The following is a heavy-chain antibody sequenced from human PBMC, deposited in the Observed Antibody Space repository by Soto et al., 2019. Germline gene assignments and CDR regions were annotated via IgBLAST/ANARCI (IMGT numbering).Heavy chain of an antibody. J-gene: IGHJ6*03. CDR3: AKLGLCSGGSCYSHYMDV. CDR1: GFTFSSYG. Sequence: GGSLRLSCAASGFTFSSYGMHWVRQAPGKGLEWVAVISYDGSNKYYADSVKGRFTISRDNSKNTLYLQMNSLRAEDTAVYYCAKLGLCSGGSCYSHYMDVWGKGTTVTVSS. V-gene: IGHV3-30*18. D-gene: IGHD2-15*01. CDR2: ISYDGSNK.